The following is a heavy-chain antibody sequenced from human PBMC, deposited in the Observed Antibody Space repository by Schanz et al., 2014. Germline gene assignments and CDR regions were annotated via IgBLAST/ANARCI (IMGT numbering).Heavy chain of an antibody. Sequence: QVQLVQSGAEVKKPGASVKVSCKASGYTFVSYSMHWVRQAPGQGLEWVGRFIPILDVGNYAQQFQGRVTFTADKSTSTAYMELSSLRSDDTAVYYCARDRLECGAECYSVEVFEIWGQGTLVIVSS. D-gene: IGHD2-21*01. V-gene: IGHV1-69*09. CDR1: GYTFVSYS. CDR2: FIPILDVG. CDR3: ARDRLECGAECYSVEVFEI. J-gene: IGHJ4*02.